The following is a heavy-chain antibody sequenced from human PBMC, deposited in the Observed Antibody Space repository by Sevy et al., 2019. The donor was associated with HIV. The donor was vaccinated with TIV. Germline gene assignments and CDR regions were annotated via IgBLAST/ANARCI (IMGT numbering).Heavy chain of an antibody. CDR2: FDPEDGET. Sequence: ASVKVSCKVSGYTLTELSMHWVRQAPGKGLEWMGGFDPEDGETIYAQKFQGRVTMTEDTSTDTAYMELSSLRSEDTAVYYCATSPCAPGYSSGWSSSFDYWGQGTLVTVSS. CDR3: ATSPCAPGYSSGWSSSFDY. J-gene: IGHJ4*02. CDR1: GYTLTELS. V-gene: IGHV1-24*01. D-gene: IGHD6-19*01.